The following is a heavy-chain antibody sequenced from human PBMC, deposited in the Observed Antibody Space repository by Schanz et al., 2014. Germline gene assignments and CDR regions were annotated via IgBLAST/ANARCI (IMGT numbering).Heavy chain of an antibody. Sequence: QVQLVQSGGEVKTPGASVKVSCKASGYTFTSYYMYWVRQAPGQGLEWMGVINPSGGSTIYAQKFQGRVTITADISTSTAYMDLSSLRSDDTAVYYCARDIQYHYDTSGPVGAFDIWGQGTVVTVSS. CDR2: INPSGGST. J-gene: IGHJ3*02. CDR3: ARDIQYHYDTSGPVGAFDI. D-gene: IGHD3-22*01. V-gene: IGHV1-46*01. CDR1: GYTFTSYY.